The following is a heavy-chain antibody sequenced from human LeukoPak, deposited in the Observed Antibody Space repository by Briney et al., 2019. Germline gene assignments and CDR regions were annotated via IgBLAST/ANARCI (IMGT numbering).Heavy chain of an antibody. CDR3: ARGVATARPGYFDY. CDR2: IWYDGSNK. V-gene: IGHV3-33*01. Sequence: QTGGSLRLSCAASGFTFSSYGMHWVRQAPGKGLEWVAVIWYDGSNKYYADSVKGRFTISRDNSKNTLYLQMNTLRAEDTAVYYCARGVATARPGYFDYWGQGTLVTVSS. CDR1: GFTFSSYG. D-gene: IGHD6-6*01. J-gene: IGHJ4*02.